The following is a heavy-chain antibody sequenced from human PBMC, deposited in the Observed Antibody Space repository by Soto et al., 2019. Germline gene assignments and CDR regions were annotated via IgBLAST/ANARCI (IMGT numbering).Heavy chain of an antibody. CDR1: GYSISSGYY. Sequence: SETLSLTCAVSGYSISSGYYWGWIRQPPGKGLEWIGSIYHSGSTYYNPSLKSRVTISVDTSKNQFSLKLNSVTAADTAVYYCARDHTYYYDSSGKNWFDPWGQGXLVTVSS. CDR3: ARDHTYYYDSSGKNWFDP. V-gene: IGHV4-38-2*02. J-gene: IGHJ5*02. D-gene: IGHD3-22*01. CDR2: IYHSGST.